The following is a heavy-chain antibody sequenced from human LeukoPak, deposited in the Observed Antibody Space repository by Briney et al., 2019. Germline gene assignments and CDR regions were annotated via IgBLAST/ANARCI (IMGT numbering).Heavy chain of an antibody. CDR2: IYYTGSS. V-gene: IGHV4-59*01. J-gene: IGHJ4*02. CDR1: GDSISSSY. CDR3: AGYGSGSYYKASDF. D-gene: IGHD3-10*01. Sequence: SETLSLTCTVSGDSISSSYWSWIRQPPGKGLEWIGYIYYTGSSYYNPSLKSRATTSIDMSKNQFSLKLSSVTAADTAVYYCAGYGSGSYYKASDFWGQGILVTVSS.